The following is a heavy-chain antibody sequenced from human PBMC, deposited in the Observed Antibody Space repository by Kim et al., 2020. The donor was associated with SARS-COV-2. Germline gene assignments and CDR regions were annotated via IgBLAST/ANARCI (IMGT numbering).Heavy chain of an antibody. CDR2: IYYSGST. J-gene: IGHJ5*02. Sequence: SETLSLTCTVSGGSISSSSYYWGWIRQPPGKGLEWIGSIYYSGSTYYNPSLKSRVTISVDTSKNQFSLKLSSVTAADTAVYYCASLTRGSPVHQVYNWFDPWGQGTLVTVSS. V-gene: IGHV4-39*01. CDR1: GGSISSSSYY. CDR3: ASLTRGSPVHQVYNWFDP. D-gene: IGHD2-2*01.